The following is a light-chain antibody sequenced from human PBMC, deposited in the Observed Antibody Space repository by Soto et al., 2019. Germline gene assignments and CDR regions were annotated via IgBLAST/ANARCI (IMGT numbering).Light chain of an antibody. V-gene: IGKV1-5*03. Sequence: DIHVSQSPATVSVSVGDRVTITCRASQTISSWLAWYQQKPGKAPKLLIYKASTLKSGVPSRFSGSGSGTEFTLTISSLQPDDFATYYCQHYTSYSEAFGQGGKVAIK. CDR1: QTISSW. CDR3: QHYTSYSEA. J-gene: IGKJ1*01. CDR2: KAS.